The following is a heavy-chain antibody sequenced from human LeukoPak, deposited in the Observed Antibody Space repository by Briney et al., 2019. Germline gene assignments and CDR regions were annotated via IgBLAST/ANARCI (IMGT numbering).Heavy chain of an antibody. V-gene: IGHV4-38-2*02. CDR3: ARDGGTGGPFDY. Sequence: PSETLSLTCTVSGYSISSGYYWDWIRQPPGTGLEWIGSIYHSGSTYYNPSLKSRVTISVDTSKNQFSLKLSSVTAADTAVYYCARDGGTGGPFDYWGQGTLVTVSS. J-gene: IGHJ4*02. CDR2: IYHSGST. CDR1: GYSISSGYY. D-gene: IGHD3/OR15-3a*01.